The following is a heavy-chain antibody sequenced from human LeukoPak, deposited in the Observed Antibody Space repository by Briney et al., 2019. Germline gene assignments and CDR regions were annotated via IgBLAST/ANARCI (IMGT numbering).Heavy chain of an antibody. CDR2: FDPEDGER. CDR1: GYTLNEVS. D-gene: IGHD3-16*01. V-gene: IGHV1-24*01. CDR3: ATENFGLGSPFDP. J-gene: IGHJ5*02. Sequence: ASVKVSCKVAGYTLNEVSMHWVRQAPGKGLEWMGGFDPEDGERIYAQKVQGRVTMTEDTSTDTAYMELSSLTSGDTAMYYCATENFGLGSPFDPWGQGTLVTVSS.